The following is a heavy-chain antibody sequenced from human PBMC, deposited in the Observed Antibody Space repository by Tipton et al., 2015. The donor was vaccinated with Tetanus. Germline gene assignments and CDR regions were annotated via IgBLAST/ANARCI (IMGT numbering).Heavy chain of an antibody. CDR3: ARAVPLQWSSRYFDL. CDR2: IYHSGTT. Sequence: TLSLTCTVSGGPITDDIYYWNWIRQHPGKGLEWIGYIYHSGTTHYNSSLKSRVAMSVDTSKNQFSLKLNSMTPADAAVYYCARAVPLQWSSRYFDLWGRGTLVTVSS. V-gene: IGHV4-31*03. D-gene: IGHD2-15*01. CDR1: GGPITDDIYY. J-gene: IGHJ2*01.